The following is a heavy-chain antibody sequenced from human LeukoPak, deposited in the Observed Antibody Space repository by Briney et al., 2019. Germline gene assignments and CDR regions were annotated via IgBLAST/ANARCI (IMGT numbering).Heavy chain of an antibody. D-gene: IGHD5-24*01. J-gene: IGHJ5*02. CDR2: IHHSGSA. CDR1: DDSISSYY. V-gene: IGHV4-59*08. CDR3: ARHTAEKYNWFDR. Sequence: SETLSLTCTVSDDSISSYYWIWIRQPPGKGLEWIGYIHHSGSANYNPSLKSRVTISVDTSKNQFSLKLSSVTAADTAVYYCARHTAEKYNWFDRWGQGTLVTVSS.